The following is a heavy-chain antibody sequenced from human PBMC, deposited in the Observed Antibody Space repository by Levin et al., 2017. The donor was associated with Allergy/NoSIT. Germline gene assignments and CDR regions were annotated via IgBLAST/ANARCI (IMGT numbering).Heavy chain of an antibody. J-gene: IGHJ6*02. V-gene: IGHV4-59*08. CDR2: IYYTGST. Sequence: SETLSLTCSVSGGSIYSYFWSWIRQPPGKGLEWIGYIYYTGSTKYNPSLKSRVTISVDTPKNQFSLKQTSVTAADTAVYYCARHGNQLPPPGRLDVWGQGTTVTVSS. CDR3: ARHGNQLPPPGRLDV. CDR1: GGSIYSYF. D-gene: IGHD1-1*01.